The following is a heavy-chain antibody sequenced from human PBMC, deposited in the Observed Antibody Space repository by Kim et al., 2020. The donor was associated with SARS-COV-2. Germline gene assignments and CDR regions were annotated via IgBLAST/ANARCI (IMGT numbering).Heavy chain of an antibody. J-gene: IGHJ4*02. CDR1: GFTFSSYA. V-gene: IGHV3-23*01. CDR2: ISGSGGST. Sequence: GGSLRLSCAASGFTFSSYAMSWVRQAPGKGLEWVSAISGSGGSTYYADSVKGRLTISRDNSKNTQYLQMNSLRAEDTAVYYCEKASEINWNDGGRHYWGQGTLVSDSS. CDR3: EKASEINWNDGGRHY. D-gene: IGHD1-1*01.